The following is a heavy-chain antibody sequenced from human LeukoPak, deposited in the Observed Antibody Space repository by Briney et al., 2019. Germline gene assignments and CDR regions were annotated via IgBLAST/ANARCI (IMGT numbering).Heavy chain of an antibody. CDR3: ARHYYGSGSLSFDY. J-gene: IGHJ4*02. V-gene: IGHV1-2*02. Sequence: ASVKVSCNASGYTFTGYYMHWVRQAPGQGLEWMGWINPNSGGTNYAQKFQGRVTMTRDTSISTAYMELSRLRSDDTAVYYCARHYYGSGSLSFDYWGQGTLVTVSS. D-gene: IGHD3-10*01. CDR2: INPNSGGT. CDR1: GYTFTGYY.